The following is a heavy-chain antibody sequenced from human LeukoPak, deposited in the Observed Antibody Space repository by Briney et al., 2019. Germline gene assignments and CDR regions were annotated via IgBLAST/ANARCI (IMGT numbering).Heavy chain of an antibody. D-gene: IGHD2-15*01. CDR2: INPNSGGT. V-gene: IGHV1-2*02. Sequence: GASVKVSCKASGYTFTCYYMHWVRQAPGQGLEWMGWINPNSGGTNYAQKFQGRVTMTRDTSISTAYMELSRLRSDDTAVYYCARSCRGGSCYVDYWGQGTLVTVSS. CDR3: ARSCRGGSCYVDY. CDR1: GYTFTCYY. J-gene: IGHJ4*02.